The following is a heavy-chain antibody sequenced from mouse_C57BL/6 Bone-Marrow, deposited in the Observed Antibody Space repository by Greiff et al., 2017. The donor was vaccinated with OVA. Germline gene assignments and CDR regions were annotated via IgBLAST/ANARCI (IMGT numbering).Heavy chain of an antibody. V-gene: IGHV1-64*01. D-gene: IGHD1-1*01. CDR1: GYTFTSYW. Sequence: QVQLQQPGAELVKPGASVKLSCKASGYTFTSYWMHWVKQRPGQGLEWIGMIHPNSGSTNYNEKFKSKATLTVDKSSSTAYMQLSSLTSEDSAVEYCARGRYNGSSSYGYWGKGTTLTVAS. CDR3: ARGRYNGSSSYGY. CDR2: IHPNSGST. J-gene: IGHJ2*01.